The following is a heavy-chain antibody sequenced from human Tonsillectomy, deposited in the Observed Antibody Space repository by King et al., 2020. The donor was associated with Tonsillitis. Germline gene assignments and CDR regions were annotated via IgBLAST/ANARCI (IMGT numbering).Heavy chain of an antibody. CDR2: ISSSGDTI. V-gene: IGHV3-11*01. CDR1: GFTFSDFY. Sequence: VQLVESGGGLVKPGGSLRLSCAASGFTFSDFYMSWIRQAPGKGLEWVSYISSSGDTIYYADSVKGRFTISRDNAKNSLSLSMNSLRAEDTAVYYCARDGASWYGGEYNWFDPWAREPWSPSPQ. D-gene: IGHD6-13*01. J-gene: IGHJ5*02. CDR3: ARDGASWYGGEYNWFDP.